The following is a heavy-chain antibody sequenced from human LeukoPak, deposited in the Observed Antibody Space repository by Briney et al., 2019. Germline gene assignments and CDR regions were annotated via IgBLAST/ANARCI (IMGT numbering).Heavy chain of an antibody. CDR2: SYHRGST. CDR1: GGSFSGYY. Sequence: SETLSLTCAVYGGSFSGYYWSWIRQPPGKGLEWIGWSYHRGSTSYNPSLKSRVAISVDTSKNQFSLKLSSVTAADTAVYYCVRDRELGFWGQGTLVTVSS. V-gene: IGHV4-59*01. CDR3: VRDRELGF. J-gene: IGHJ4*02. D-gene: IGHD1-1*01.